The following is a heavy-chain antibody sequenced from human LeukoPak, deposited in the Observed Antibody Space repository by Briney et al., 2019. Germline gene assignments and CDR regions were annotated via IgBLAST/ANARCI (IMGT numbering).Heavy chain of an antibody. D-gene: IGHD3-9*01. Sequence: GASVKVSCKASGYTFTSYYMHWVRQAPGQGLEWMGIINPSGGSTSYAKKFQGRVTMTRDTSTSTVYMELSSLRSEDTAVYYCARMGYDILTGTQRGGRFYGMDVWGQGTTVTVSS. CDR2: INPSGGST. CDR3: ARMGYDILTGTQRGGRFYGMDV. CDR1: GYTFTSYY. V-gene: IGHV1-46*01. J-gene: IGHJ6*02.